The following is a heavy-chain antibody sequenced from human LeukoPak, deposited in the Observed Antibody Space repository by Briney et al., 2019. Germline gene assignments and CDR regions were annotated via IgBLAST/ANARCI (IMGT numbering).Heavy chain of an antibody. CDR1: GVSFSGYY. CDR3: AEGSLEQPVSY. CDR2: INHSGST. D-gene: IGHD6-6*01. J-gene: IGHJ4*02. V-gene: IGHV4-34*01. Sequence: SETLSLTCAVYGVSFSGYYWSWIRQPPGKGLEWIGEINHSGSTNYNPSLKSRVTISVDTSKNQFSLKLSSVTAADTAVYYCAEGSLEQPVSYWGQGTLVTVSS.